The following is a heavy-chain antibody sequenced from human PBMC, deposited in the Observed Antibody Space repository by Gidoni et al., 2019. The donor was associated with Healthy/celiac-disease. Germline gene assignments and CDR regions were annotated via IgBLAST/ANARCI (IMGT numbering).Heavy chain of an antibody. CDR3: ARDRLYVWGSYRYSAFDY. V-gene: IGHV3-7*01. D-gene: IGHD3-16*02. CDR1: GFTFSRYW. CDR2: IKQDGSEK. Sequence: EVQLVESGGGLVQPGGSLRLSCAASGFTFSRYWMSWVRQAPGKGLEWVANIKQDGSEKYYVDSVKGRFTISRDNAKNSLYLQMNSLRAEDTAVYYCARDRLYVWGSYRYSAFDYWGQGTLVTVSS. J-gene: IGHJ4*02.